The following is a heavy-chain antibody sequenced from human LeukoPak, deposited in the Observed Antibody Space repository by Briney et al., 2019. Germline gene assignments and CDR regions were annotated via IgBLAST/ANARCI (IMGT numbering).Heavy chain of an antibody. Sequence: GGSLRLSCAASGFTFSSYGTHWVRQAPGKGLEWVGRTRNKANSYTTEYAASVKGRFTISRDDPKNLLYLQMNSLKSEDTAVYYCGRSGRYRPSDLWGQGTLVTVSS. CDR1: GFTFSSYG. D-gene: IGHD1-26*01. CDR2: TRNKANSYTT. V-gene: IGHV3-72*01. J-gene: IGHJ5*02. CDR3: GRSGRYRPSDL.